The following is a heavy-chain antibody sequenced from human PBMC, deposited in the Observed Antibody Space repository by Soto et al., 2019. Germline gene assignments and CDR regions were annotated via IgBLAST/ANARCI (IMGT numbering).Heavy chain of an antibody. CDR1: GGTFSSYA. CDR3: ARGQYCSGGSCYLRGAFDI. D-gene: IGHD2-15*01. J-gene: IGHJ3*02. V-gene: IGHV1-69*13. CDR2: IIPIFGTA. Sequence: SVKVSCKASGGTFSSYAISWVRQAPGQGLEWMGGIIPIFGTANYAQKFQGRVTITADESTSTAYMELSSLRSEDTAVYYCARGQYCSGGSCYLRGAFDIWGQGTMVTVSS.